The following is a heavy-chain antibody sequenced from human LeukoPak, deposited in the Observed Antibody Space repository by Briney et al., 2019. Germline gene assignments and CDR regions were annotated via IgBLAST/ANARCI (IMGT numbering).Heavy chain of an antibody. D-gene: IGHD5-12*01. Sequence: PSETLSLTCTVSGGSISSYYWSWIRQPAGKGLAWIGRIYTSGSTNYNPSLKSRVTMSVDTSKNQFSLKLSSVTAADTAVYYCALSGYDPSDDYWGQGTLVTVSS. V-gene: IGHV4-4*07. CDR3: ALSGYDPSDDY. CDR1: GGSISSYY. CDR2: IYTSGST. J-gene: IGHJ4*02.